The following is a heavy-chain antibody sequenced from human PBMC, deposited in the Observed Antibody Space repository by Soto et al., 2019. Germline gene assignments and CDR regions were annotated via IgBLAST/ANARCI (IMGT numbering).Heavy chain of an antibody. Sequence: SETLSLTCDVSGGSITGHTWWSWVRQSPGKGLEWIGEIAHSGGTTYKPTLTSRVIISIDKSNNQVSLNLNSVTAADTAMYYFVKNGEYCMGVWGKGTTVTVSS. D-gene: IGHD2-15*01. V-gene: IGHV4-4*02. J-gene: IGHJ6*03. CDR1: GGSITGHTW. CDR2: IAHSGGT. CDR3: VKNGEYCMGV.